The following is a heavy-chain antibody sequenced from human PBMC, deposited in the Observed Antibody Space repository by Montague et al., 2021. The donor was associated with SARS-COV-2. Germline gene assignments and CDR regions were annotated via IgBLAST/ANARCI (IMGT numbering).Heavy chain of an antibody. CDR3: AREGYYDSSGYYVHDAFDI. Sequence: SETLSLTCTVSGGSITSYSWSWIRQPPGKGLEWIGYIYYSGSTNYNPSLKSRVTISVDTSKNQFSLKLSSVTAVDTAVFYCAREGYYDSSGYYVHDAFDIWGQGTMGTVSS. CDR1: GGSITSYS. V-gene: IGHV4-59*01. CDR2: IYYSGST. J-gene: IGHJ3*02. D-gene: IGHD3-22*01.